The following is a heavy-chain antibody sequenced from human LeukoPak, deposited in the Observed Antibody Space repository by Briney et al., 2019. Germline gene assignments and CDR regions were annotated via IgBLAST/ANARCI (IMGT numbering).Heavy chain of an antibody. J-gene: IGHJ6*02. CDR2: VSGNGRNT. CDR3: AKSSFDRGPMDV. Sequence: GGSLRLSCAASGFTFSSYAMRWVRQAPGEGLEWVSAVSGNGRNTYYTDSVKGRFTISRDNSKNTLYLQMNSLRADDTAVYFCAKSSFDRGPMDVWGQGTTVTVSS. D-gene: IGHD3-9*01. V-gene: IGHV3-23*01. CDR1: GFTFSSYA.